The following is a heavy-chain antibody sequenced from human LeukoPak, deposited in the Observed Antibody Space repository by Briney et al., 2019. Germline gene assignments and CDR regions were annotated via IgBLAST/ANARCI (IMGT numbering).Heavy chain of an antibody. CDR1: GGSISSYY. Sequence: PSETLSLTCTVSGGSISSYYWSWIRQPPGKGLEWIGYIYYSGSTNYNPSLKSRVTISVDTSKNQFSLKLSSVTAADTAVYYCAAKYHDILTGYYTIDYWGQGTLVTVSS. CDR2: IYYSGST. D-gene: IGHD3-9*01. V-gene: IGHV4-59*01. CDR3: AAKYHDILTGYYTIDY. J-gene: IGHJ4*02.